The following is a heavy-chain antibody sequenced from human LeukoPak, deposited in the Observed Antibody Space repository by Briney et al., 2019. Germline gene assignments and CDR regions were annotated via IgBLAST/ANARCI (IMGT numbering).Heavy chain of an antibody. CDR3: ASKGAVAAPTEDYYYYMDA. Sequence: SVKVSCKASGGTFSSYAISWVRQAPGQGLEWMGGIIPIFGTANYAQKFQGRVTITADESTSTAYMELSSLRSEDTAVYYCASKGAVAAPTEDYYYYMDAWGKGTTVTVSS. D-gene: IGHD6-19*01. J-gene: IGHJ6*03. CDR2: IIPIFGTA. V-gene: IGHV1-69*13. CDR1: GGTFSSYA.